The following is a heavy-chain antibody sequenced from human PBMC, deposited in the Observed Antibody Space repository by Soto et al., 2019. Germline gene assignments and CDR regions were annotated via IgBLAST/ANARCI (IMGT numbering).Heavy chain of an antibody. D-gene: IGHD3-10*01. CDR3: ARDWRFGESGFDY. CDR1: GGSISSGDYY. J-gene: IGHJ4*02. CDR2: IYYSGST. V-gene: IGHV4-30-4*01. Sequence: TLSLTCTVSGGSISSGDYYWSWIRQPPGKGLEWIGYIYYSGSTYYNPSLKSRVTISVDTSKNQFSLKLSSVTAADTAVYYCARDWRFGESGFDYWGQGTLVTVSS.